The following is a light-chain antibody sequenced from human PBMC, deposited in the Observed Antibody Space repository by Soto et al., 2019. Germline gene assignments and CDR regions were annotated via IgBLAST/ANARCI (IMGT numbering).Light chain of an antibody. CDR3: SSYTSSSTLVV. CDR1: SSDGGGYNY. Sequence: QSALTQPASVSGSPGQSITISCTGTSSDGGGYNYVSWYQQHPGKAPTLMIYDVSNRPSGVSNRFSGSKSVNTASLTISGLQAEDEADYYCSSYTSSSTLVVFGGGTQLTVL. V-gene: IGLV2-14*01. CDR2: DVS. J-gene: IGLJ2*01.